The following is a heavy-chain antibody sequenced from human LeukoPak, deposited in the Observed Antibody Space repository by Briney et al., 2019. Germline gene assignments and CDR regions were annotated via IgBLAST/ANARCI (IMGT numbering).Heavy chain of an antibody. J-gene: IGHJ4*02. CDR3: ASHSSGYYYYHY. D-gene: IGHD3-22*01. Sequence: SVKVSCKASGGTFSSYAISWVRQAPGQGLEWMGGIIPIFGTANYAQKFQGRVTITADESTSTAYMELSSLRSEDTAVYYCASHSSGYYYYHYWGQGTLATVSS. CDR2: IIPIFGTA. CDR1: GGTFSSYA. V-gene: IGHV1-69*13.